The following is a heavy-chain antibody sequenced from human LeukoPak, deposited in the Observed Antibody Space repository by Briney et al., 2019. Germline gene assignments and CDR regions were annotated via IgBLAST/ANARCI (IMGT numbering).Heavy chain of an antibody. V-gene: IGHV4-59*08. CDR3: ARTGGQWLANWYFDL. D-gene: IGHD6-19*01. J-gene: IGHJ2*01. CDR2: IYYSGST. Sequence: SETLSLTCTVSGGSISSYYWSWIRQPPGKGLEWIGYIYYSGSTNYNSSLKSRVTISVDTSKNQFSLKLSSVTAADTAVYYCARTGGQWLANWYFDLWGRGTLVTVSS. CDR1: GGSISSYY.